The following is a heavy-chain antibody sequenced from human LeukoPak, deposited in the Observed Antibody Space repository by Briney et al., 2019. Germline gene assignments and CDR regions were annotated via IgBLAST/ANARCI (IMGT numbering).Heavy chain of an antibody. D-gene: IGHD2-2*01. J-gene: IGHJ4*02. CDR1: GGTFSSYA. V-gene: IGHV1-69*04. Sequence: SMKVSCKASGGTFSSYAISWVRQAPGQGLEWMGRIIPILGIANYAQKFQGRVTITADKSTSTAYMELSSLRSEDTAVYYCAPDIVVVPAASGYWGQGTLVTVSS. CDR2: IIPILGIA. CDR3: APDIVVVPAASGY.